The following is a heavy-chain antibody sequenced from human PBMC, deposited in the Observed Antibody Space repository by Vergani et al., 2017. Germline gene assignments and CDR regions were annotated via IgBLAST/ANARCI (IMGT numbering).Heavy chain of an antibody. Sequence: QVQLAESGGGRVQPGRSLRLSCAASGFSFSSHAIHWVRQAPGKGLEWVAVISNEGSKKYYADSVKGRYTIYRDNSKNTLDLQMNSLRTQDTAVYYCAKAGSVTWRSLQYSIYIDVWGKGTTVTVS. CDR3: AKAGSVTWRSLQYSIYIDV. V-gene: IGHV3-30*18. CDR1: GFSFSSHA. D-gene: IGHD3-16*01. CDR2: ISNEGSKK. J-gene: IGHJ6*03.